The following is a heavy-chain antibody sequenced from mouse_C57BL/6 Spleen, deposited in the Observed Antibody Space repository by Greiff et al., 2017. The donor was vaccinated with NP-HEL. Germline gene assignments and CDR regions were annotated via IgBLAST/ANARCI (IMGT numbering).Heavy chain of an antibody. CDR1: GFSLTSYG. CDR2: IWSGGST. J-gene: IGHJ2*01. V-gene: IGHV2-2*01. Sequence: QVQLKESGPGLVQPSQSLSITCTVSGFSLTSYGVHWVRQSPGKGLEWLGVIWSGGSTDHNAAFISRLSISKDNSKSQVFFKMNSLQADDTAIYYCARNDPGISYYFDYWGQGTTLTVSS. CDR3: ARNDPGISYYFDY.